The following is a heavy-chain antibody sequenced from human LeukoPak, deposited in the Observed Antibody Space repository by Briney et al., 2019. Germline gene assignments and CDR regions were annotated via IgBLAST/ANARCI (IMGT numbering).Heavy chain of an antibody. J-gene: IGHJ3*02. CDR1: GGSISSGGYY. D-gene: IGHD1-26*01. CDR3: AEWELLLDAFDI. V-gene: IGHV4-31*03. CDR2: IYYSAST. Sequence: PSQTLSLTCTVSGGSISSGGYYWSWIRQHPGKGLGCIGYIYYSASTYYNPSLKSRVTISLDTSKNQFSLTLSSVTAADTAVYYCAEWELLLDAFDIWGQGTMVTVSS.